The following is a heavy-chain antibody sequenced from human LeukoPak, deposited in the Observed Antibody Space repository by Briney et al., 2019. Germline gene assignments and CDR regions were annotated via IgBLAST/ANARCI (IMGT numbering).Heavy chain of an antibody. V-gene: IGHV3-30*02. J-gene: IGHJ4*02. Sequence: GGSLRLSCAASGFTFSSYGMHWVRQAPGKGLEWVAFIRYDGSNKYYADSVKGRFTISRDNSKNTLYLQMNSLRAEDTAVYYCAKEPYSSSGSHFGYWGQGTLVTVSS. CDR3: AKEPYSSSGSHFGY. CDR2: IRYDGSNK. CDR1: GFTFSSYG. D-gene: IGHD6-13*01.